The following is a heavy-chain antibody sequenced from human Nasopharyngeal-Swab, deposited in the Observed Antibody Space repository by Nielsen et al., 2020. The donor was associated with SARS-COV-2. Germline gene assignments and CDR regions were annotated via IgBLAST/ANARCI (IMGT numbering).Heavy chain of an antibody. V-gene: IGHV3-74*01. J-gene: IGHJ6*02. CDR3: ARVRGGVPAEMNYGMDV. Sequence: GESLKISCAASGFTFSSYWMHWVRQAPGKGLVWVSRINSDGSSTSYADSVKGRFTISRDNAKNTLYLQMNSLRAEDTAVYYCARVRGGVPAEMNYGMDVWGQGTTATVSS. CDR1: GFTFSSYW. D-gene: IGHD2-2*01. CDR2: INSDGSST.